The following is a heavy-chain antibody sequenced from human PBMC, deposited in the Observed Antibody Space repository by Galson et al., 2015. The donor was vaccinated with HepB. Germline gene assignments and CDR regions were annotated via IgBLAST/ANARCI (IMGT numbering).Heavy chain of an antibody. CDR2: IWYDGSNK. D-gene: IGHD3-10*01. CDR1: GFTFSSYG. Sequence: SLRLSCAASGFTFSSYGMHWVRQAPGKGLEWVAGIWYDGSNKHYAASVKGRFTISRDNSKNTLYLQVNSLRAEDTAVYYCARGFGYQFSHMDVWGKGTTVTVSS. J-gene: IGHJ6*03. V-gene: IGHV3-33*01. CDR3: ARGFGYQFSHMDV.